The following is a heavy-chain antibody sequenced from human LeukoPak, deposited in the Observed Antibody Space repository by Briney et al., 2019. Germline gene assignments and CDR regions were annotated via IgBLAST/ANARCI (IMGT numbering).Heavy chain of an antibody. V-gene: IGHV4-59*01. Sequence: SETLSLTCTVSGGSISSYYWNWIRQPPGKGLEWIGYIYYSGNTNYNPSLKSRVTISVDTSKNQFSLKLSSVTAADTAVYYCAKDGFVPPPHSRSSGRPHYFDYWGQGTLVTVSS. CDR2: IYYSGNT. J-gene: IGHJ4*02. CDR1: GGSISSYY. D-gene: IGHD6-13*01. CDR3: AKDGFVPPPHSRSSGRPHYFDY.